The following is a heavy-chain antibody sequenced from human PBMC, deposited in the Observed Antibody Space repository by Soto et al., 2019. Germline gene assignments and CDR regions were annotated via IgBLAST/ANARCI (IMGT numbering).Heavy chain of an antibody. J-gene: IGHJ4*02. CDR1: GFAFSQYG. Sequence: GGSLRLSCTASGFAFSQYGMSWVRQAPGKGLEWVSSIRSFDYRTNYADSVKGRFTISRDNSKSTLSPQMNSLRAEDTAVYYCAKDVESGWYEAFDYWGPGTLVTVSS. D-gene: IGHD6-19*01. CDR2: IRSFDYRT. V-gene: IGHV3-23*01. CDR3: AKDVESGWYEAFDY.